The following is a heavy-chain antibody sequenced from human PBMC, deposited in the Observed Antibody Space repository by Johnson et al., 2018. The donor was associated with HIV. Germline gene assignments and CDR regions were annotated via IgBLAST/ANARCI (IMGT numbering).Heavy chain of an antibody. CDR2: ISYDESNK. J-gene: IGHJ3*02. V-gene: IGHV3-30*04. CDR3: AKGDYFDTRAAFDI. D-gene: IGHD3-22*01. CDR1: IFTFSNYA. Sequence: QVQLVESGGGVVQPGRSLRLSCAASIFTFSNYAIHWVRQAPGKGLEWVAVISYDESNKYYVDSVKGRFTVSRDNSKNTLYLQMNSLRAEDTAVYYCAKGDYFDTRAAFDIWGQGTMVTVSS.